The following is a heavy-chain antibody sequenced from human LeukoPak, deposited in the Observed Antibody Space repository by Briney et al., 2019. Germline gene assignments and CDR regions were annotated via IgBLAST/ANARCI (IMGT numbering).Heavy chain of an antibody. J-gene: IGHJ4*02. CDR3: ASRRSGYHVDY. CDR2: ISGSSSYT. CDR1: GFTFSDYY. Sequence: PGGSLRLSCAASGFTFSDYYMIWIRQAPGKGLEWVSYISGSSSYTGYADSVKGRFTISRDNAKNSLFLQMNNLRAEDTAVYYCASRRSGYHVDYWGQGTQVTVSS. V-gene: IGHV3-11*03. D-gene: IGHD3-22*01.